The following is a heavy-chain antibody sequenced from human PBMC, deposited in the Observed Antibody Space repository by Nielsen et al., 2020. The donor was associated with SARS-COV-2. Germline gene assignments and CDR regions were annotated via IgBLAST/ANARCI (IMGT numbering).Heavy chain of an antibody. CDR1: GFTVSSNY. D-gene: IGHD4-17*01. CDR3: ARSPTGGNWFDP. CDR2: IYSGGST. V-gene: IGHV3-53*01. Sequence: GESLKISCAASGFTVSSNYMSWVRQAPGKGLEWVSVIYSGGSTYYADSVKGRFTISRDNSKNTLYLQMNSLRAEDTAVYYCARSPTGGNWFDPWGQGTLVTVSS. J-gene: IGHJ5*02.